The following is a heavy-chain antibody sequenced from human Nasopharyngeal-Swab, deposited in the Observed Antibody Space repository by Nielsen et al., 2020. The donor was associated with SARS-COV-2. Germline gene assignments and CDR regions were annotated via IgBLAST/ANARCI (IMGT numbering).Heavy chain of an antibody. Sequence: WIRQPPGRGLEWIGYIYYSGSTYYNPSLKSRVTISVDTSKNQFSLELSSVTAADTAVYYCARDAAGYCSSTSCYAGTGMDVWGQGTTVTVSS. CDR2: IYYSGST. CDR3: ARDAAGYCSSTSCYAGTGMDV. V-gene: IGHV4-30-4*01. D-gene: IGHD2-2*01. J-gene: IGHJ6*02.